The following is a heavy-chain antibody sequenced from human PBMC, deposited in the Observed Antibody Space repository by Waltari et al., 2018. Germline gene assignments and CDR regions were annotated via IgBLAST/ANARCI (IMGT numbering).Heavy chain of an antibody. J-gene: IGHJ4*02. Sequence: QVQLVQSGAEVKKPGASVKVSCKASGYTFTSYDINWVRQATGQGLEWMGWMNPNSGNTGDAQKFQGRVTITRNTSISTAYMELSSLRSEDTAVYYCARGASNYDSSGYYSFDYWGQGTLVTVSS. CDR2: MNPNSGNT. CDR3: ARGASNYDSSGYYSFDY. D-gene: IGHD3-22*01. V-gene: IGHV1-8*03. CDR1: GYTFTSYD.